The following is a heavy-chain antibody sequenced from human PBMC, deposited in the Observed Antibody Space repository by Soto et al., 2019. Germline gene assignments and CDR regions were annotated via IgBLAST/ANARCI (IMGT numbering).Heavy chain of an antibody. CDR2: MNQDGSEK. V-gene: IGHV3-7*01. Sequence: EVQLVESGGGLVRPGGSLRLSCAASGFTFSSYWMSWVRQAPGKGLEWVANMNQDGSEKYYVDSVKGRFTISRDDAKNSLYLQMNSLRAEDTAVYYCAKDGVAVAGDWGQGTLVTVSS. CDR1: GFTFSSYW. D-gene: IGHD6-19*01. CDR3: AKDGVAVAGD. J-gene: IGHJ4*02.